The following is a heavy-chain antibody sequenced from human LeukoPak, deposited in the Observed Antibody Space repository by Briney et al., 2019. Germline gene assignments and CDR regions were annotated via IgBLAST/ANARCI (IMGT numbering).Heavy chain of an antibody. J-gene: IGHJ4*02. CDR1: GFTSSSYG. Sequence: PGRSLRLSCAASGFTSSSYGMHWVRQAPGKGLEWVAVISYDGSNKYHADSVKGRFTISRDNSKNTLYLQMNSLRAEDTAVYYCAKLGGGGMTTVTPSDYWGQGTLVTVSS. CDR2: ISYDGSNK. V-gene: IGHV3-30*18. D-gene: IGHD4-17*01. CDR3: AKLGGGGMTTVTPSDY.